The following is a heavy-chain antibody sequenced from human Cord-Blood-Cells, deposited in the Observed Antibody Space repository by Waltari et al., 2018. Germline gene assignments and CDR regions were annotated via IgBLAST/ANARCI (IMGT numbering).Heavy chain of an antibody. D-gene: IGHD6-13*01. Sequence: QVTLKESGPALVKPTQTLTLTCTFSGFSLSTSGMRVSWIRQPSGKALEWLARIDWDDDKFYSTSLKTRLTISKDTSKNQVVLTMTNMDPVDTATYYCARTNPYSSSWYYFDYWGQGTLVTVSS. V-gene: IGHV2-70*04. CDR2: IDWDDDK. CDR1: GFSLSTSGMR. CDR3: ARTNPYSSSWYYFDY. J-gene: IGHJ4*02.